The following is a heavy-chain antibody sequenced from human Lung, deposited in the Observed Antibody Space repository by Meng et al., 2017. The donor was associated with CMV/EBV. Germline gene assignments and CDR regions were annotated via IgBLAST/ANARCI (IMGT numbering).Heavy chain of an antibody. Sequence: SVKVSCKAAGDMFSTYAITWVRQAPGQGLEWMGGLIPILNAPNYAQKFQGRVRITADKSTTTAYMELRSLRYNDTAVYYCARALREYSSSSSDSWGQGTLVTVSS. CDR3: ARALREYSSSSSDS. CDR2: LIPILNAP. CDR1: GDMFSTYA. J-gene: IGHJ4*02. D-gene: IGHD6-6*01. V-gene: IGHV1-69*10.